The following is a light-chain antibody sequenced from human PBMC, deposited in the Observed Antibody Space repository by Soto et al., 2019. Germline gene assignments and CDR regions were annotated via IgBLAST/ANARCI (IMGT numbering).Light chain of an antibody. CDR1: QSISTS. CDR3: QHCDSYWT. Sequence: DIQMTQSPSTLSASVGDRVTITCRASQSISTSLASYQQKPGKAPKVLIYKASSLESGVPSRFSGSGSGTEFTLTISSLQPDDFATYYCQHCDSYWTFGQGTKVEIK. CDR2: KAS. V-gene: IGKV1-5*03. J-gene: IGKJ1*01.